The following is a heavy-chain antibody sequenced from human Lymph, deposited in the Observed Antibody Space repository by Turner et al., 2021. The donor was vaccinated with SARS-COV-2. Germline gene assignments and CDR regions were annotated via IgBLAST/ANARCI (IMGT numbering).Heavy chain of an antibody. Sequence: QVQLVESGGVVVHPGRSLTPSCAASGFTFSTYAIYWVRQAPGKGLEWVAVISYDGNKKYYADSGKGRFTNSRDKSKNTLYLQMNSLRAEDTAVYYCARYASGGYFYYGMDVWGQGTTVTVSS. CDR1: GFTFSTYA. CDR3: ARYASGGYFYYGMDV. D-gene: IGHD3-10*01. V-gene: IGHV3-30*04. J-gene: IGHJ6*02. CDR2: ISYDGNKK.